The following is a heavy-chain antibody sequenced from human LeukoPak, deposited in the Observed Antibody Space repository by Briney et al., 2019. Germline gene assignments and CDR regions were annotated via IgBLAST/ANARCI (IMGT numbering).Heavy chain of an antibody. CDR3: AKDPGVWGSYRYTSSDY. J-gene: IGHJ4*02. D-gene: IGHD3-16*02. V-gene: IGHV3-9*01. CDR1: GFTFDDYA. Sequence: GGSLRLSCAASGFTFDDYAMHWVRQAPGKGVEWVSGISWNSGSIGYADSVKGRFTISRDNAKNSLYLQMNSLRAEDTALYYCAKDPGVWGSYRYTSSDYWGQGTLVTVSS. CDR2: ISWNSGSI.